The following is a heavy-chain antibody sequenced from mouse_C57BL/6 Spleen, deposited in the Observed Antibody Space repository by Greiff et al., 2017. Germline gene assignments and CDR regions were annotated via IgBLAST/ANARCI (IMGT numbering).Heavy chain of an antibody. Sequence: EVKLVESGGGLVKPGGSLKLSCAASGFTFSSYTMSWVRQTPEKRLEWVATISGGGGNTYYPDSVKGRFTISRDNAKNTLYLQMSSLRSEDTALYYCARRELYYGSSPYYYAMDYWGQGTSVTVSS. CDR1: GFTFSSYT. CDR2: ISGGGGNT. CDR3: ARRELYYGSSPYYYAMDY. V-gene: IGHV5-9*01. J-gene: IGHJ4*01. D-gene: IGHD1-1*01.